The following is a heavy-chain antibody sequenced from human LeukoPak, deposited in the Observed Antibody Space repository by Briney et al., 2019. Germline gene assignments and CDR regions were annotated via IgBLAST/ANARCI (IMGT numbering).Heavy chain of an antibody. CDR1: GVTVSSNY. Sequence: GGSLRLSCAASGVTVSSNYMSWVRQAPGKGLEWVSVLYSGGNTDYADSVKGRFTISRDNSKNTLYLQMNSLRAEDTAVYYCAKGVLYYDFWSGYYLQDYWGQGTLVTVSS. CDR2: LYSGGNT. CDR3: AKGVLYYDFWSGYYLQDY. J-gene: IGHJ4*02. V-gene: IGHV3-53*01. D-gene: IGHD3-3*01.